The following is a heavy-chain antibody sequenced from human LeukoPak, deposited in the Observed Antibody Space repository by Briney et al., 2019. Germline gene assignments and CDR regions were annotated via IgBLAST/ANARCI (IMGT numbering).Heavy chain of an antibody. CDR3: ARYKTAGDYFDY. CDR2: IYSGGSR. D-gene: IGHD2-21*02. CDR1: GFTVSSNY. V-gene: IGHV3-53*01. Sequence: PGGSLRLSCAASGFTVSSNYMSWVRQAPGKGLEWVSIIYSGGSRDYADSVKGRFTISRDNSKNTLYLQMNTLRAEDTAVYYYARYKTAGDYFDYWGQGTLVTVSS. J-gene: IGHJ4*02.